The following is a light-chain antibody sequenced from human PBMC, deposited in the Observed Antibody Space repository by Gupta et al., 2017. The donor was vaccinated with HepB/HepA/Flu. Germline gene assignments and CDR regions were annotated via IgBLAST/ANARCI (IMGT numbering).Light chain of an antibody. V-gene: IGLV1-40*01. J-gene: IGLJ2*01. CDR2: GNS. Sequence: QSVLTQPLSVSGAPGQRVTISCTGSSSNIGAGYDVHWYQQLPGTAPKLLIYGNSNRPSGVPDRFPGSKSGTSASLAITVLQAEDEADYYCQSYDSSLSGVVFGGGTKLTVL. CDR1: SSNIGAGYD. CDR3: QSYDSSLSGVV.